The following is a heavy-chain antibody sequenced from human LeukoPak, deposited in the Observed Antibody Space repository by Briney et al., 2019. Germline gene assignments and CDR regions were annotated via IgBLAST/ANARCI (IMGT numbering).Heavy chain of an antibody. D-gene: IGHD3-22*01. Sequence: GSLRLSCAASGFTFSSYSMNWVRQPPGKGLEWIGEINHSGSTYYNPSLKSRVTISVDTSKIQFSLQLNSVTAADTAVYYCARQWDYSDSSGRALNYFDYWGQGTLVTVAS. CDR2: INHSGST. CDR1: GFTFSSYS. CDR3: ARQWDYSDSSGRALNYFDY. J-gene: IGHJ4*02. V-gene: IGHV4-34*01.